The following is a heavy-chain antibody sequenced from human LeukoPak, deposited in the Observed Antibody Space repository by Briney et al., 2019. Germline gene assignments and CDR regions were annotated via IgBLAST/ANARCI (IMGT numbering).Heavy chain of an antibody. D-gene: IGHD5-12*01. CDR1: GDSFSSYE. V-gene: IGHV1-69*06. Sequence: GASVKVSCKASGDSFSSYEITWVRQAPGQGLELMGGIVPVFGTPNYAQKFQGRVTITADKSTSTSYMELSSLTSEDTAVYYCTRWRQRFQDWFDPWGQGTLVTVSS. CDR3: TRWRQRFQDWFDP. CDR2: IVPVFGTP. J-gene: IGHJ5*02.